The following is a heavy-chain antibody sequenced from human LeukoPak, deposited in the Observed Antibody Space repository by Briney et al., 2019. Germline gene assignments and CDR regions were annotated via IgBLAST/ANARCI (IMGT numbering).Heavy chain of an antibody. D-gene: IGHD3-22*01. CDR3: ARVGFYYDSSGYYLDY. CDR2: ISGSGDST. Sequence: GGSLRLSCAASGFTFSNYAMRWVRQAPGKGLEWVSGISGSGDSTYYADSVKGRFTISRDNAKNSLYLQMNSLRAEDTAVYYCARVGFYYDSSGYYLDYWGQGTLVTVSS. J-gene: IGHJ4*02. CDR1: GFTFSNYA. V-gene: IGHV3-23*01.